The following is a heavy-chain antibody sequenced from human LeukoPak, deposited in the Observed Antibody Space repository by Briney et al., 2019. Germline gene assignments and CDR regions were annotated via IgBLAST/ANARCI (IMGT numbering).Heavy chain of an antibody. CDR1: GGSTSSGSYY. J-gene: IGHJ6*03. D-gene: IGHD6-19*01. V-gene: IGHV4-61*02. Sequence: MPSQTLSLTCTVSGGSTSSGSYYWSWIRQPAGKGLEWIGRIYTSGSTNYNPSLKSRVTISVDTSKNQFSLKLSSVTAADTAVYYCARDRRQWLVNVDYYYYMDVWGKGTTVTVSS. CDR2: IYTSGST. CDR3: ARDRRQWLVNVDYYYYMDV.